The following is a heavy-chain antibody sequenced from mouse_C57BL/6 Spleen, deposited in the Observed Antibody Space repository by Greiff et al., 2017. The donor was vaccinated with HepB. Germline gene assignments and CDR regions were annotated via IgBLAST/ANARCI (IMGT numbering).Heavy chain of an antibody. CDR3: ARHEDEYDDAAMDY. CDR1: GFSLTSYG. CDR2: IWSDGST. D-gene: IGHD2-4*01. J-gene: IGHJ4*01. V-gene: IGHV2-6-1*01. Sequence: VQRVESGPGLVAPSQSLSITCTVSGFSLTSYGVHWVRQPPGKGLEWLVVIWSDGSTTYNSALKSRLSISKDNSKSQVFLKMNSLQTDDTAMYYCARHEDEYDDAAMDYWGQGTSVTVSS.